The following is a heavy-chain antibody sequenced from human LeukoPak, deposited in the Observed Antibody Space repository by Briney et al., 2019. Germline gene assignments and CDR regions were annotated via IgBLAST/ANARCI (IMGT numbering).Heavy chain of an antibody. CDR2: INAGNGNT. CDR1: GYTFTSYA. CDR3: ARGTTGFSLRFDP. V-gene: IGHV1-3*01. D-gene: IGHD1-1*01. J-gene: IGHJ5*02. Sequence: ASVKVSCKASGYTFTSYAMHWVRQAPGQRLEWMGWINAGNGNTKYSQKFQGRVTMTTDTSTSTAYMELRSLRSDDTAVYYCARGTTGFSLRFDPWGQGTLVTVSS.